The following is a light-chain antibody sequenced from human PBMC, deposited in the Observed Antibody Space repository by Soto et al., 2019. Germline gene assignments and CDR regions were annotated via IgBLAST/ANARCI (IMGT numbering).Light chain of an antibody. J-gene: IGKJ3*01. CDR2: GAS. V-gene: IGKV3D-15*01. Sequence: EIMMTQSPATLSVSLGERVTLFCRASQNVRSNLAWYQQKPGQAPRLLIHGASSRATGIPDRFSGSGFGTEFTLTINSLQSEDLAVYDCQQYNNWPPFFTFGPGTKVEI. CDR3: QQYNNWPPFFT. CDR1: QNVRSN.